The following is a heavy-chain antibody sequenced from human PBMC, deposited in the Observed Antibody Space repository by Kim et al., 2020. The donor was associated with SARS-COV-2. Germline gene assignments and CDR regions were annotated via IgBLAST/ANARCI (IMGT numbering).Heavy chain of an antibody. CDR1: GGSISSYY. CDR2: IYYSGST. CDR3: ARSSDILTGYYYFDY. V-gene: IGHV4-59*01. Sequence: SETLSLTCTVSGGSISSYYWSWIRQPPGKGLEWIGYIYYSGSTNYNPSLKSRVTISVDTSKNQFSLKLSSVTAADTAVYYCARSSDILTGYYYFDYWGQG. J-gene: IGHJ4*02. D-gene: IGHD3-9*01.